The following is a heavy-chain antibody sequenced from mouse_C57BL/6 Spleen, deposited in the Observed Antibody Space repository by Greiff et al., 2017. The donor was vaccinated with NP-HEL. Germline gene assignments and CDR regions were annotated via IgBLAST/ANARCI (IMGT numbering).Heavy chain of an antibody. CDR3: TRERGYLDY. CDR2: ISSGGDYL. Sequence: EVQGVESGEGLVKPGGSLKLSCAASGFTFSSYAMSWVRQTPEKRLEWVAYISSGGDYLYYADPVKGRFTISRDNARNTLYLQMSSLKSEDTAMYYCTRERGYLDYWGQGTTLTVSS. CDR1: GFTFSSYA. J-gene: IGHJ2*01. V-gene: IGHV5-9-1*02.